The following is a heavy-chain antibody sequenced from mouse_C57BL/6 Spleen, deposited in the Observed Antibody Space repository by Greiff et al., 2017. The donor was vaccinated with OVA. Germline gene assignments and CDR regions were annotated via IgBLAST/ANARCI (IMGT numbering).Heavy chain of an antibody. Sequence: EVKLLESGPELVKPGASVKIPCKASGYTFTDYNMDWVKQRHGQSLEWIGDINPNNGGTNYNQKFQGKATLTVDKSSSTAYMELRSLTSEDSAVDCWARGLRRGGDYWGQGTILTVSA. CDR2: INPNNGGT. CDR3: ARGLRRGGDY. V-gene: IGHV1-18*01. D-gene: IGHD2-2*01. J-gene: IGHJ2*01. CDR1: GYTFTDYN.